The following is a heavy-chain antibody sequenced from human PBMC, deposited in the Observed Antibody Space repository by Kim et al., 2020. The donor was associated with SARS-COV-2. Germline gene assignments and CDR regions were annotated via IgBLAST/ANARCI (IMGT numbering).Heavy chain of an antibody. Sequence: SVKVSCKASGGTFSSYAISWVRQAPGQGLEWMGGIIPIFGTANYAQKFQGRVTITAAESTSTAYMELSSLGSEDTAVYYCARVSNGVAAAGLDYWGQGTLVTVSS. CDR1: GGTFSSYA. CDR3: ARVSNGVAAAGLDY. CDR2: IIPIFGTA. V-gene: IGHV1-69*13. D-gene: IGHD6-13*01. J-gene: IGHJ4*02.